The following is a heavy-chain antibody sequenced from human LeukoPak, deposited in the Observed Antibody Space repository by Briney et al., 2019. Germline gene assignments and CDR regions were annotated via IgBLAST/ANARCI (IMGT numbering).Heavy chain of an antibody. CDR2: ISGVGGGT. D-gene: IGHD1-26*01. CDR3: AKDRIVGATTGWFDP. Sequence: GGSLRLSCAASGFTFDDYAMHWVRHAPGKGLEWVSLISGVGGGTYYEASVKGRFTISRDNSKNSLYLQMNSLRTEDTALYYCAKDRIVGATTGWFDPWGQGTLVTVSS. V-gene: IGHV3-43*02. CDR1: GFTFDDYA. J-gene: IGHJ5*02.